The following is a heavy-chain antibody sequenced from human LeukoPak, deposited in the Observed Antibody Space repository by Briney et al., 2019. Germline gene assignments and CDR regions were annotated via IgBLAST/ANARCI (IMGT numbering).Heavy chain of an antibody. CDR1: GYSISNGYY. Sequence: SETLSLTCTVSGYSISNGYYWNWIRPPPGKGLEWIGYIYYTGSTNYNPSLKSRVTMSVDTSKNQFSLNLKSVTPEDTAVYYCARNLIPEQLVLNFWGQGTLVTVSS. CDR3: ARNLIPEQLVLNF. CDR2: IYYTGST. D-gene: IGHD6-13*01. J-gene: IGHJ4*02. V-gene: IGHV4-61*01.